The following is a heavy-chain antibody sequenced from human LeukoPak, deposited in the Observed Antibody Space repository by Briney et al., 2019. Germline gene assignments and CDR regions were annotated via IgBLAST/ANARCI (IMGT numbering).Heavy chain of an antibody. CDR2: ISSSSSTI. CDR1: GFTFSSYS. J-gene: IGHJ5*02. V-gene: IGHV3-48*01. CDR3: ARGKFDP. Sequence: GGSLRLSCAASGFTFSSYSMNWDRQAPGKGLEWVSYISSSSSTIYYTDSVKGRFTISRDNAKNSLYLQMNSLRAEDTAVYYCARGKFDPWGQGTLVTVS.